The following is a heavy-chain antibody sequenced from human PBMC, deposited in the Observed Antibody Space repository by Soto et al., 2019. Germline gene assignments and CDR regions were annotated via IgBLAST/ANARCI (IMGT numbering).Heavy chain of an antibody. J-gene: IGHJ4*02. CDR2: ISSSSSYI. CDR1: GFTFSSYS. Sequence: EVQLVESGGGLVKPGGSLRLSCAASGFTFSSYSMNWFRQAPGKGLEWVSYISSSSSYIYYADSVKGRFTISRDNAKNSLYLQMNSLRAEDTAVYYCARDTGTTSFNFDYWGQGTLVTVSS. V-gene: IGHV3-21*01. D-gene: IGHD1-1*01. CDR3: ARDTGTTSFNFDY.